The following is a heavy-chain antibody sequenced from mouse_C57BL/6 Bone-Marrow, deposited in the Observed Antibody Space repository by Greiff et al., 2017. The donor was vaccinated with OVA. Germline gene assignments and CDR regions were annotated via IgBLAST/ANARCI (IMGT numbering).Heavy chain of an antibody. Sequence: VQLQESGAELARPGASVKLSCKASGYTFTSSGISWVKQRTGQGLEWIGEIYPRSGNTYYNEKFKGKATMTADKSSSTAYMELRSLTSEAAADYFCSSYSNKYFDVWGTGTTVTVSS. J-gene: IGHJ1*03. CDR2: IYPRSGNT. V-gene: IGHV1-81*01. D-gene: IGHD2-5*01. CDR3: SSYSNKYFDV. CDR1: GYTFTSSG.